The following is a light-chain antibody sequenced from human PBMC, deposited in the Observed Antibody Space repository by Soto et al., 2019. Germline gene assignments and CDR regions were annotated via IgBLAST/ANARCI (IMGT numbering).Light chain of an antibody. CDR3: SLYTSSNTPWV. V-gene: IGLV2-14*01. Sequence: QSVLTQPASVSGSPGQSITISCTGVSSDDGGYNSVSWYQQYPGEVPKLIIYDVNYRPSGISTRFSGSKSGTTASLVISGLRAEDEADYYCSLYTSSNTPWVFGGGTKVTVL. CDR2: DVN. CDR1: SSDDGGYNS. J-gene: IGLJ3*02.